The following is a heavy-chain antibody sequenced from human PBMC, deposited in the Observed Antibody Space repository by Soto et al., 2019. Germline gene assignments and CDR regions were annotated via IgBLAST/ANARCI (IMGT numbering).Heavy chain of an antibody. CDR2: INAGNGST. J-gene: IGHJ6*02. CDR3: ARVPVLGYCSSTSCDKPLAPYGMGV. Sequence: ASVKVSCKASGYTFTSYAMHWVRQAPGQRYEWMGWINAGNGSTKYSQKFQGRVTITRDTSASTAYMELSRLRTEDTAVYYCARVPVLGYCSSTSCDKPLAPYGMGVWGQGNTVTVSS. V-gene: IGHV1-3*01. CDR1: GYTFTSYA. D-gene: IGHD2-2*02.